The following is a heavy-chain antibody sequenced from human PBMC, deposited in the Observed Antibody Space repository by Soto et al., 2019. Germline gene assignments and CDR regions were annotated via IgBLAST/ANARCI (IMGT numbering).Heavy chain of an antibody. J-gene: IGHJ6*02. CDR3: ARSSGTYPPSRYYYGLDV. D-gene: IGHD1-26*01. Sequence: GPGVQKPGASVKVSCKASGYTFTSYGFSWVRQAPGQGLEWMGWISAHNGDTIYAQKFQDRITMTTDTSTNTAYLELRSLKSGDTAVFYCARSSGTYPPSRYYYGLDVWGQGTTVTVSS. V-gene: IGHV1-18*01. CDR1: GYTFTSYG. CDR2: ISAHNGDT.